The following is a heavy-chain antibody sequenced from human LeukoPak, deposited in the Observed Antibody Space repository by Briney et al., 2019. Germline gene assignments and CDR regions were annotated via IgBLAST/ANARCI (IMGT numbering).Heavy chain of an antibody. CDR1: GYTFTGFY. V-gene: IGHV1-2*02. Sequence: GASVKVSCKASGYTFTGFYMHWVRQAPGQGLEWLGWINPTSGDTDYAQKFQGRVTMTRDTSINTAYMELSRLTSDDTAVYYCARASLLRLLGRLAYWGQGTLVTVSS. CDR3: ARASLLRLLGRLAY. J-gene: IGHJ4*02. CDR2: INPTSGDT. D-gene: IGHD2-15*01.